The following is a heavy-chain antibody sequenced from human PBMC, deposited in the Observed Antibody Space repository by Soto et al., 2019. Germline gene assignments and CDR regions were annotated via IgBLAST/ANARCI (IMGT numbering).Heavy chain of an antibody. CDR2: IGPESGAT. D-gene: IGHD1-26*01. CDR1: GYSFTGHY. J-gene: IGHJ4*02. CDR3: GRGRSGQIVVFY. V-gene: IGHV1-2*02. Sequence: GASVKVSGKASGYSFTGHYIHWVRQAPEQGPEWMGEIGPESGATRYAQKFQGRVTMTMDASITTVYMELNNLRPDDTAIYYCGRGRSGQIVVFYWGQGTPVTVSS.